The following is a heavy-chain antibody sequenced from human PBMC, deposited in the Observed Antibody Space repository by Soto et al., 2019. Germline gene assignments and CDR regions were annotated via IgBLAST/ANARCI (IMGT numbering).Heavy chain of an antibody. Sequence: VSVKVSCKASGYTFTSYDINWVRQATGQGLEWMGWMNPNSGNTGYAQKFQGRVTMTRNTSISTAYMELSSLRSEDTAVYYCARVIRITMVRGVIYYMDVWGKGTTVTVSS. CDR1: GYTFTSYD. D-gene: IGHD3-10*01. J-gene: IGHJ6*03. V-gene: IGHV1-8*01. CDR2: MNPNSGNT. CDR3: ARVIRITMVRGVIYYMDV.